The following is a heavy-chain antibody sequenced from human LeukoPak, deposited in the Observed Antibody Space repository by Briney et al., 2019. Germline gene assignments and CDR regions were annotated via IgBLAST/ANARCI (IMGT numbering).Heavy chain of an antibody. V-gene: IGHV1-2*02. D-gene: IGHD2-2*01. Sequence: ASVKVSCTASGYTFTGYYMHWVRQAPGQGLEWMGWINPNSGGTNYAQKFQGRVTMTRDTSISTAYMELSRLKSDDTAVYYCARDRRYCSSTSCYIDYWGQGTLVTVSS. J-gene: IGHJ4*02. CDR3: ARDRRYCSSTSCYIDY. CDR2: INPNSGGT. CDR1: GYTFTGYY.